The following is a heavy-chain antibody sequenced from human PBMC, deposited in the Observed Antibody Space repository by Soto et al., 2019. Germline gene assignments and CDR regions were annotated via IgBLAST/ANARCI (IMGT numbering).Heavy chain of an antibody. CDR3: ARASKSGHRRGDWFDP. D-gene: IGHD3-3*01. CDR1: GGTFSSYA. CDR2: IIPIFGTA. Sequence: QVQLVQSGAEVKKPGSSVKVSCKASGGTFSSYAISLVRQAPGQGLEWMGGIIPIFGTANYAQKFQGIVTITADESTSKAYMELSSLRSEDTAVYYCARASKSGHRRGDWFDPWGQGTLVTVSS. J-gene: IGHJ5*02. V-gene: IGHV1-69*01.